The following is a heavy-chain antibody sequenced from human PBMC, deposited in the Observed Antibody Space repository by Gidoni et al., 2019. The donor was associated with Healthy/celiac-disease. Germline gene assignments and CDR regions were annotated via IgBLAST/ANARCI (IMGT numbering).Heavy chain of an antibody. D-gene: IGHD3-10*01. CDR1: GFTFSSYA. V-gene: IGHV3-23*01. Sequence: EVQLLESGGGLVQPGGSLRLSCAASGFTFSSYAMSWVRQAPGKGLEWVSAISGSGGSTYYADSVKGRFTISRDNSKNTLYLQMNSLRAEDTAVYYCANRLRMVRGVRLNYYYGMDVWGQGTTVTVSS. J-gene: IGHJ6*02. CDR3: ANRLRMVRGVRLNYYYGMDV. CDR2: ISGSGGST.